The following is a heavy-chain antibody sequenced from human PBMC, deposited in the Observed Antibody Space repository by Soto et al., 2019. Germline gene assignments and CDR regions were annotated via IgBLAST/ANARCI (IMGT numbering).Heavy chain of an antibody. CDR1: GFIFSDPA. J-gene: IGHJ5*02. CDR3: ARDAISMVRGNNNWFDP. Sequence: LRLSFEASGFIFSDPAMSWVRQAPWKVLEWVSAISGNGIATYYADSVKGRFTISRDNSKNTLYLKMNRLRADETAVYYCARDAISMVRGNNNWFDPSGQGTLVTVSS. CDR2: ISGNGIAT. D-gene: IGHD3-10*01. V-gene: IGHV3-23*01.